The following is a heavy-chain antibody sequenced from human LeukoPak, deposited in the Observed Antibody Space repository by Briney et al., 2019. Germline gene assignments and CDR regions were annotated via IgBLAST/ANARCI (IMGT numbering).Heavy chain of an antibody. CDR3: ANSPSIAVAGMVH. V-gene: IGHV3-23*01. Sequence: GGSLRLSCAASGFTFSSYAMSWVRQAPGKGLEWVSAISGSGGSTYYADSVKGRFTISRDNSKNTLYLQMNSLRAEDTAVYYCANSPSIAVAGMVHWGQGTLVTVSS. D-gene: IGHD6-19*01. CDR2: ISGSGGST. CDR1: GFTFSSYA. J-gene: IGHJ4*02.